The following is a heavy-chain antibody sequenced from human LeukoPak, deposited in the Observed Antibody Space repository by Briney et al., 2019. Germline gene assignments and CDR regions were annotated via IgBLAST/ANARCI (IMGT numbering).Heavy chain of an antibody. Sequence: PGGSLRLSCAASGFTVSSNYMSWVRQAPGKGLEWVSVFYSGGSTYYADSVKGRFTISRDNSKNTVYPQMNSLRAEDTAVYYCARGDGYNFWDYWGQGTLVTVSS. J-gene: IGHJ4*02. CDR3: ARGDGYNFWDY. V-gene: IGHV3-53*01. CDR1: GFTVSSNY. CDR2: FYSGGST. D-gene: IGHD5-24*01.